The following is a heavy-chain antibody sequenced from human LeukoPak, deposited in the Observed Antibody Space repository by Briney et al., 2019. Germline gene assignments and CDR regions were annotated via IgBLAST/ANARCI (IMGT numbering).Heavy chain of an antibody. CDR2: INAYNGNT. Sequence: ASVKVSCKASGYTFTSYGINWVRQAPGQGLEWMGWINAYNGNTNYAQKLQGRVTMTTDTSTSTAYMELRSLRSDDTAVYYCARGVAAAGILYYYYMDVWGKGTTVTVSS. CDR1: GYTFTSYG. D-gene: IGHD6-13*01. CDR3: ARGVAAAGILYYYYMDV. V-gene: IGHV1-18*01. J-gene: IGHJ6*03.